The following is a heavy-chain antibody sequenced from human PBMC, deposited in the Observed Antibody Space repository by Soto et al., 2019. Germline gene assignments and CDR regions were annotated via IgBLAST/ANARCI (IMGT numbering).Heavy chain of an antibody. D-gene: IGHD3-16*01. CDR1: GGSISNYY. V-gene: IGHV4-4*07. CDR2: IYSSGST. Sequence: SETLSLTCTVSGGSISNYYWNWIRQPAGKGLEWIGRIYSSGSTNYNPSLKSRVTMSVGTSKNQLSLKLSYVTAADTAVYYCARDFLGAASGFDYWGQGILVTVSS. J-gene: IGHJ4*02. CDR3: ARDFLGAASGFDY.